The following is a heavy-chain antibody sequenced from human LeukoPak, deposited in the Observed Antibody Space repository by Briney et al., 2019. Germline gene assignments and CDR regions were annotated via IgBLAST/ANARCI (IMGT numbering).Heavy chain of an antibody. D-gene: IGHD5-18*01. Sequence: PGGSLRLSCAASGFTFSSYATSWVRQAPGKGLEWVSAISGYGGSAYYAHSVKGRFTISRDTTKNTPYLQMNSIRAHDTALYYCARVPWIHLWIHYFDKGGEETLVTVPS. CDR3: ARVPWIHLWIHYFDK. CDR2: ISGYGGSA. CDR1: GFTFSSYA. J-gene: IGHJ4*02. V-gene: IGHV3-23*01.